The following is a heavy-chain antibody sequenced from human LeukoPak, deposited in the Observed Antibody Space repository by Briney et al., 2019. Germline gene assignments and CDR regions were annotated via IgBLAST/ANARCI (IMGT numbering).Heavy chain of an antibody. J-gene: IGHJ4*02. D-gene: IGHD6-13*01. Sequence: GGSLRLSCAVSGFTFSTYAMSWVRQAPGKGLEWVSGISASGGRTWYADSVKGRFTISRDNSKNTLYLQMNSLRAEDTAVYYCAKAISSSWYYFDYWGQGTLVAVSS. V-gene: IGHV3-23*01. CDR3: AKAISSSWYYFDY. CDR2: ISASGGRT. CDR1: GFTFSTYA.